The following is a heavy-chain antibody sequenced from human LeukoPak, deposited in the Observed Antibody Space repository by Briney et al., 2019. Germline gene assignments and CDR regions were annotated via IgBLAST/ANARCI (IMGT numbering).Heavy chain of an antibody. CDR1: GGSFSGYY. V-gene: IGHV4-34*01. Sequence: KASETLSLTCAVYGGSFSGYYWSWLRQPPGKGLEWIGEINHSGSTNYNPSLKSRVTISVDTSKNQFSLKLSSVTAADTAVYYCARGRNCYGSGRDRNWFDPWGQGTLVTVSS. CDR3: ARGRNCYGSGRDRNWFDP. CDR2: INHSGST. J-gene: IGHJ5*02. D-gene: IGHD3-10*01.